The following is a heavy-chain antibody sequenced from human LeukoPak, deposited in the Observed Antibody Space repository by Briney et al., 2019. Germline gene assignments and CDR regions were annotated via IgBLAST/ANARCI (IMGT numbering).Heavy chain of an antibody. CDR1: GGPIRSYS. D-gene: IGHD6-19*01. Sequence: SETLPLPCTTPGGPIRSYSWSWIRHPPPKGLEWIGYIYYSGSTNYNPSLKSRVTISVATSKIRFSLKLSSVSAADTAVYYCARSTLIAVAGDYWGQVTLVTVSS. CDR2: IYYSGST. V-gene: IGHV4-59*01. CDR3: ARSTLIAVAGDY. J-gene: IGHJ4*02.